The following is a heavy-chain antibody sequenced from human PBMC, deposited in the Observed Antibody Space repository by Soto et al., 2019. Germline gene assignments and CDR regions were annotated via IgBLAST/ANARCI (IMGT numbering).Heavy chain of an antibody. D-gene: IGHD2-2*01. CDR3: ATAIADDAFDI. CDR1: GYTFTSYA. Sequence: VASVKVSCKASGYTFTSYAMHCVRQAPGQRLEWMGWINAGNGNTKYSQKFQGRVTITRDTSASTAYMELSSLRSEDTAVYYCATAIADDAFDIWGRGTMVTVSS. V-gene: IGHV1-3*01. CDR2: INAGNGNT. J-gene: IGHJ3*02.